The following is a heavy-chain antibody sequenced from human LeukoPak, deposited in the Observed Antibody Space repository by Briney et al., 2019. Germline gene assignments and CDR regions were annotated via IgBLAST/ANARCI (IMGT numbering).Heavy chain of an antibody. J-gene: IGHJ4*02. CDR1: GGSISSSSYF. CDR3: ARLITAFQAFDS. V-gene: IGHV4-39*01. D-gene: IGHD3-16*01. CDR2: IYYSGST. Sequence: KPSETLSLTCTVSGGSISSSSYFWAWIRQPPGKGLEWVGSIYYSGSTYYNPSHNSRVTISVDTSKNQFSLNLSSVTAADTAVYYCARLITAFQAFDSWGQGTLVTVSS.